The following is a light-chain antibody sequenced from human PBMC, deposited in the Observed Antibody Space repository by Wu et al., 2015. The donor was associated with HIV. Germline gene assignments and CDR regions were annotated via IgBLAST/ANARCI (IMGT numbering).Light chain of an antibody. V-gene: IGKV3-11*01. CDR2: DAS. CDR3: QQRSNWPPRVT. J-gene: IGKJ3*01. Sequence: EIVLTQSPGTLSLSPGERATLSCRASQSVSSSYLAWYQQKPGQAPRLLIYDASNRATGIPARFSGSGSGTDFTLTISSLEPEDFAVYYCQQRSNWPPRVTFGPGTKVDIK. CDR1: QSVSSSY.